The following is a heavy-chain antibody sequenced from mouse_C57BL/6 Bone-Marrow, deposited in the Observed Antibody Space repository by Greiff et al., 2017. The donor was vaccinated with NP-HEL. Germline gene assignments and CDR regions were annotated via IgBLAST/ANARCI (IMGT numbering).Heavy chain of an antibody. CDR3: ARHYYDYDEGDY. V-gene: IGHV1-81*01. CDR2: IYPRSGNT. J-gene: IGHJ2*01. Sequence: VQLQQSGAELARPGASVKLSCKASGYTFTSYGISWVKQRTGQGLEWIGEIYPRSGNTYYNEKFKGKATLTADKSSSTAYMELRSLTSEDSAVYFCARHYYDYDEGDYWGQGTTLTVSS. D-gene: IGHD2-4*01. CDR1: GYTFTSYG.